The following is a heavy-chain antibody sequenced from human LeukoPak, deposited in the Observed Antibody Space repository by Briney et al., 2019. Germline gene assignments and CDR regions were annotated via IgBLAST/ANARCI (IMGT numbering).Heavy chain of an antibody. J-gene: IGHJ4*02. CDR3: ARVDDFTYDF. D-gene: IGHD2-2*03. V-gene: IGHV3-64*01. CDR2: ITNDGGTT. CDR1: GFTFGSYA. Sequence: PGGSLRLSCAASGFTFGSYAMHWVRQAPGKGLEYLSAITNDGGTTFYANSVKGRFTISRDNSKNTLFLQMGSLRPEDMAVYYCARVDDFTYDFWGQGTLVTVSS.